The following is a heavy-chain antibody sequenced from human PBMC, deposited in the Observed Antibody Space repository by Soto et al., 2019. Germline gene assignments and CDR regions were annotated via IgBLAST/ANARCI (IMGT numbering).Heavy chain of an antibody. J-gene: IGHJ6*02. CDR3: AKDYVRGVEGEDYCYGMDV. V-gene: IGHV3-30*18. Sequence: GGSLRLSCAASGFTFSSYGMHWVRQAPGKGLEWVAVISYDGSNKYYADSVKGRFTIARDNSKNTLYLQMNSLRAEDTAVYYCAKDYVRGVEGEDYCYGMDVWGQGTTVTVSS. CDR1: GFTFSSYG. D-gene: IGHD3-10*01. CDR2: ISYDGSNK.